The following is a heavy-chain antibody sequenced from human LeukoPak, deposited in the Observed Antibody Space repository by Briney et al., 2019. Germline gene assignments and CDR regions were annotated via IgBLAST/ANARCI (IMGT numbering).Heavy chain of an antibody. Sequence: GGSLRLSCAASGFNFNTYAMNWVRQAPGKELEWVAVIWYDGSTEYYADSVKGRFTISRDNSKNTLYLQMNSLRVEDSAVYYCARDSASIAAAVYWFFDLWGRGTLVTVPS. CDR2: IWYDGSTE. D-gene: IGHD6-25*01. CDR3: ARDSASIAAAVYWFFDL. J-gene: IGHJ2*01. V-gene: IGHV3-33*01. CDR1: GFNFNTYA.